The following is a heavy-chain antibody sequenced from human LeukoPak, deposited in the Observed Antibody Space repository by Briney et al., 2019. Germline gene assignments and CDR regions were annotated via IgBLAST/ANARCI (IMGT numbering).Heavy chain of an antibody. CDR3: ARLSSGYYYGEFDY. V-gene: IGHV1-18*01. J-gene: IGHJ4*02. CDR2: ISAYNGNT. CDR1: DYTFTSYG. D-gene: IGHD3-22*01. Sequence: ASVKVSCKASDYTFTSYGISWVRQAPGQGLEWMGWISAYNGNTNYAQKLQGRVTMTTDTSISTAYMELSRLRSDDTAVYYCARLSSGYYYGEFDYWGQGTLVTVSS.